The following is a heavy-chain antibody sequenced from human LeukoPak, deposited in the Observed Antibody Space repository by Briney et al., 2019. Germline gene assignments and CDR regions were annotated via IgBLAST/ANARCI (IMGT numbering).Heavy chain of an antibody. V-gene: IGHV4-34*01. CDR1: GGSFSGYY. D-gene: IGHD2-15*01. CDR2: INHSGST. CDR3: ASLYCSGGSCYSY. J-gene: IGHJ4*02. Sequence: SETLSLTCAVYGGSFSGYYWSWIRQPPGKGLEWIGEINHSGSTNYSPSLKSRVTISVDTSKNQFSLKLSSVTAADTAVYYCASLYCSGGSCYSYWGQGTLVTVSS.